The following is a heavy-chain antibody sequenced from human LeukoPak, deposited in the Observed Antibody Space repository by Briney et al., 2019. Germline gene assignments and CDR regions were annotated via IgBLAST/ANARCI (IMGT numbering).Heavy chain of an antibody. Sequence: GGSLRLSCAASGFSFSSYSMNWVRQAPGKGLEWVSSISSSRNYIYYADSVKGRFTISRDSSRNTLYLQMNSLRAEDTALYYCAAEYCGGGFCYTRHSGHDYWGQGTLVTVSS. D-gene: IGHD2-15*01. CDR2: ISSSRNYI. J-gene: IGHJ4*02. CDR1: GFSFSSYS. V-gene: IGHV3-21*01. CDR3: AAEYCGGGFCYTRHSGHDY.